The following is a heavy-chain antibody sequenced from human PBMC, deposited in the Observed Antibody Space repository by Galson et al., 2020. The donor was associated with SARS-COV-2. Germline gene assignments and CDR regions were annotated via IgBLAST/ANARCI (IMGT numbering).Heavy chain of an antibody. V-gene: IGHV4-34*01. CDR3: ARPLRWGRKMVDASDAFDI. D-gene: IGHD2-8*01. Sequence: SQTLSLTCAVYGGSFSGYYWSWIRQPPGKGLEWIGEINHSGSTNYNPSLKSRVTISVDTSKNQFSLKLSSVTAADTAVYYCARPLRWGRKMVDASDAFDIWGQGTMVTVSS. CDR1: GGSFSGYY. CDR2: INHSGST. J-gene: IGHJ3*02.